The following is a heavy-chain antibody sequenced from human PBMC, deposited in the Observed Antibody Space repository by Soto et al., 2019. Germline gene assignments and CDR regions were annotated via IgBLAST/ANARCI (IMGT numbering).Heavy chain of an antibody. V-gene: IGHV4-31*01. CDR2: ISSSGTT. CDR1: GGSISSGGYF. Sequence: QVQLQESGPGLVKPSQTLSLTCTVSGGSISSGGYFWSWIRQHPGKGLAWIGYISSSGTTYYNPSLKSHLNIFVHTSKNQFSLTLNSVTAADTAVFYSARSGMIRGPLLFEHWGPGRQVTVSS. CDR3: ARSGMIRGPLLFEH. J-gene: IGHJ4*02. D-gene: IGHD3-10*01.